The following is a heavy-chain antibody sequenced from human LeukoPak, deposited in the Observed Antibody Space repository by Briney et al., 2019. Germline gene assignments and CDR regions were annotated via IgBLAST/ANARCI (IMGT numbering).Heavy chain of an antibody. J-gene: IGHJ4*02. CDR1: GGSISSFF. V-gene: IGHV4-59*01. CDR2: VYDTGST. D-gene: IGHD5-24*01. Sequence: SETLSLTSTVSGGSISSFFWSWIRQSPGKGLEWIGYVYDTGSTHYNPSLKSRVTISIDTSKYQFSLKLTSVTAADTAVYYCARGMATTYFDYWGQGTLVTVSS. CDR3: ARGMATTYFDY.